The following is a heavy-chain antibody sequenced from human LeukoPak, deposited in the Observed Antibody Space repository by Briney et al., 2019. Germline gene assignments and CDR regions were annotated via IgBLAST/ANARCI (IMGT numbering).Heavy chain of an antibody. D-gene: IGHD3-22*01. CDR2: IIPILGIA. Sequence: SVKVSCKASGGTFSSYAISWVRQAPGQGLECMGRIIPILGIANYAQKFQGRVTITADKSTSTAYMELSSLRSEDTAVYYCAIERIYYDSSGYYPFDYWGQGTLVTVSS. CDR1: GGTFSSYA. CDR3: AIERIYYDSSGYYPFDY. V-gene: IGHV1-69*04. J-gene: IGHJ4*02.